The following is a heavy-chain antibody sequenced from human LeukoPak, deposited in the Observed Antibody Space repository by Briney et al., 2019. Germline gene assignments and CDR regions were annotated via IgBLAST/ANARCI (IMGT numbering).Heavy chain of an antibody. J-gene: IGHJ6*04. D-gene: IGHD2-2*03. CDR1: GDSVSSNSAA. V-gene: IGHV6-1*01. CDR2: TYYRSKWYN. CDR3: ARVDIVVVPAARSNNYYYYGMDV. Sequence: SQTLSLTCAISGDSVSSNSAAWNWIRQSPSRGLEWLGWTYYRSKWYNDYAVSVKSRITINPDTSKNQFSLQLNSVTPEDTAVYYCARVDIVVVPAARSNNYYYYGMDVWGKGTTVTVSS.